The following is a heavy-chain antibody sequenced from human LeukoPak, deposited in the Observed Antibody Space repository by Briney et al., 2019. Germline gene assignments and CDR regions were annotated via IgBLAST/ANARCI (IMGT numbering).Heavy chain of an antibody. D-gene: IGHD2-2*01. CDR1: GTTFTVYY. CDR3: ARCPHRRGSCPHFDY. Sequence: ASVKVSCKASGTTFTVYYMHWVRQAPGQGLEWMGWINPNSGDRNYAQNFQGRVTMTRDTSVSTAYMELSRLRSDDTAVYYCARCPHRRGSCPHFDYWGQGTLVTVSS. CDR2: INPNSGDR. J-gene: IGHJ4*02. V-gene: IGHV1-2*02.